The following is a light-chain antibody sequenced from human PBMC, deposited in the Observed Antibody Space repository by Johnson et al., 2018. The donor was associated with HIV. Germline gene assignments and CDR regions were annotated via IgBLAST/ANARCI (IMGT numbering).Light chain of an antibody. CDR1: SSNIGNNY. CDR3: GPWDSSLSAGV. J-gene: IGLJ1*01. CDR2: DNN. Sequence: QSVLTQPPSVSAAPGQKVTISCSGSSSNIGNNYVSWYQQIPGTAPKLLIYDNNKRPSGIPDRFSGSKSGTSATLGITGLQTGDEADYYCGPWDSSLSAGVFGTGAKVTVL. V-gene: IGLV1-51*01.